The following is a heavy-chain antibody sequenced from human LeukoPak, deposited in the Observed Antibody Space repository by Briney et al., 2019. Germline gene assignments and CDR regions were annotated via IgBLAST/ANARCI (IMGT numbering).Heavy chain of an antibody. CDR3: ARAGYSYGYYVDY. V-gene: IGHV4-59*11. J-gene: IGHJ4*02. CDR2: IYYSGST. Sequence: PSETLSLTCTVSGASISSHYWSRIRQPPGKGLEWIGYIYYSGSTSYNPSLKSRVTISVDTSKNQFSLKLTSVTAADTAVYYCARAGYSYGYYVDYWGQGTLVTVSS. CDR1: GASISSHY. D-gene: IGHD5-18*01.